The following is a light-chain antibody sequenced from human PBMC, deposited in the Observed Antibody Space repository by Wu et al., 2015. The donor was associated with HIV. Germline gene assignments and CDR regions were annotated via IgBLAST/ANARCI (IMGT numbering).Light chain of an antibody. J-gene: IGKJ2*01. CDR3: QESHSIPWT. CDR1: QSISSF. Sequence: DIQMTQSPSSLSASVGDRVTITCRASQSISSFLSWYQQKPGKAPKLLIYAASSLQSGVSSRFSGSGSGADFTLTISSLQPEDFATYYCQESHSIPWTFGQGTKLEIK. CDR2: AAS. V-gene: IGKV1-39*01.